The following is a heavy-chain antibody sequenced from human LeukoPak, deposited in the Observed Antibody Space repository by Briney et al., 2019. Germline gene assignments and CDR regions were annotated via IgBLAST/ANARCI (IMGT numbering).Heavy chain of an antibody. V-gene: IGHV3-48*01. CDR1: GFTFSSYS. CDR2: ISSSSSTI. D-gene: IGHD6-6*01. J-gene: IGHJ6*03. CDR3: ARTPLHRAARLVDYYYYYMDV. Sequence: GGSLRLSCAASGFTFSSYSMNWVRQAPGKGLEWVSYISSSSSTIYYADSVKGRFTISRDNAKNSLYLQMNSLRAEDTAVYYCARTPLHRAARLVDYYYYYMDVWGKGTTVTVSS.